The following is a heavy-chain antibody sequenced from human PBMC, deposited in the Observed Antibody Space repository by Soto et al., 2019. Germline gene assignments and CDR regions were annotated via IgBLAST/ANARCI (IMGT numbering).Heavy chain of an antibody. CDR2: ISGSSKTI. CDR3: ARDKKWAFDY. D-gene: IGHD1-26*01. V-gene: IGHV3-48*02. CDR1: GFTSSDYY. J-gene: IGHJ4*02. Sequence: GSLRLSCAASGFTSSDYYMNWVRQAPGKGLEWVSYISGSSKTIYYADSVKGRFTISRDNAKNSVYLQMNSLRDEDTAVYYCARDKKWAFDYWGQGALVTVSS.